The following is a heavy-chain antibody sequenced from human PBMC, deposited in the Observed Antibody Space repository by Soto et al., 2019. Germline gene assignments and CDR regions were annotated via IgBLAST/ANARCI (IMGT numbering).Heavy chain of an antibody. CDR3: ARSSGTSYIWFDP. D-gene: IGHD1-26*01. J-gene: IGHJ5*02. V-gene: IGHV1-18*01. CDR2: ISAYDGAT. Sequence: QVQLVQSGAEVKKPGASVKVSCKASGYTFNSYGISWLRQAPGQGLEWMGWISAYDGATKYAQKFQGRVTMTTDTSTSTANMEVRSLRSDDTAVYYCARSSGTSYIWFDPWCQGTLVTVSS. CDR1: GYTFNSYG.